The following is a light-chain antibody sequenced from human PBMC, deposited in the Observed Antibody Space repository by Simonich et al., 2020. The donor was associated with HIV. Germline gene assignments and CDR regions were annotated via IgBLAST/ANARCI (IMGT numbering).Light chain of an antibody. J-gene: IGKJ2*01. CDR1: QSVLYSSNNKNY. V-gene: IGKV4-1*01. CDR2: WAS. Sequence: DIVMTQSPDSLAVSLGERATINCKSSQSVLYSSNNKNYLAWYQQQTGQPPKLLIYWASAREFGVPDRFSGSGSGTDFTLTISSLQTEDVALYYCQQYYSTPYTFGQGTKVEIK. CDR3: QQYYSTPYT.